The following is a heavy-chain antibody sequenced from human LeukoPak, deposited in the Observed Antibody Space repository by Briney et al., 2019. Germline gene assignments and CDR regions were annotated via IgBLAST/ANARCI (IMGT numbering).Heavy chain of an antibody. V-gene: IGHV1-18*01. Sequence: ASVKVSCKASGYTFTSYGISWVRQAPGQGLEWMGWISAYNGNTNYAQKLQGRVTMTTDTSTSTAYMELRSLRSDDTAVYYYARDPYCSSTSCARPYYFDYWGQGTLVTVSS. J-gene: IGHJ4*02. CDR3: ARDPYCSSTSCARPYYFDY. CDR2: ISAYNGNT. D-gene: IGHD2-2*01. CDR1: GYTFTSYG.